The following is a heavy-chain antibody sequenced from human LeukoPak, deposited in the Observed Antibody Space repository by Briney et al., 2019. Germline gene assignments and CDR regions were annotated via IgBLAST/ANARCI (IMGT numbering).Heavy chain of an antibody. V-gene: IGHV3-9*01. J-gene: IGHJ5*02. Sequence: GGSLRLSCAASGFTFDDYAMHWVRQAPGKGLEWVSGISWNCGSIGYADSVKGRFTISRDNAKNSLHLQMNSLRAEDTALYYCAKVDDYGDYAWGQGTLVTVSS. CDR1: GFTFDDYA. D-gene: IGHD4-17*01. CDR3: AKVDDYGDYA. CDR2: ISWNCGSI.